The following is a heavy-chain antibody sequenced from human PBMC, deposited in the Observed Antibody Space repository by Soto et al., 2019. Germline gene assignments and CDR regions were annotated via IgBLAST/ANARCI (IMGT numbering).Heavy chain of an antibody. J-gene: IGHJ4*02. CDR2: TYYRSKWYN. Sequence: SQTLSLTCAISGDSVSSNSAAWNWIRQSPSRGLEWLGRTYYRSKWYNDYAVSVKGRITINPDTSNNQLSLQLNSVTPDDTAVYYCARDIEPPGLFFDYWGQGTLVTVSS. V-gene: IGHV6-1*01. CDR3: ARDIEPPGLFFDY. CDR1: GDSVSSNSAA. D-gene: IGHD6-13*01.